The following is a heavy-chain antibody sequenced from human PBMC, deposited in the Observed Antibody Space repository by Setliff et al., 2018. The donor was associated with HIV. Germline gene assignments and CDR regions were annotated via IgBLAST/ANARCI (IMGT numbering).Heavy chain of an antibody. V-gene: IGHV1-18*01. CDR2: ISAYNGNT. J-gene: IGHJ4*02. Sequence: ASVKVSCKASGYSFSRSWVQWVRQASGQGLEWMGWISAYNGNTNYPQKLQDRVTMTTDTSTSTAYMELRSLRSDDTAVYYCARDGYYYGSGSYSSFDYWGQGTLVTVSS. CDR1: GYSFSRSW. D-gene: IGHD3-10*01. CDR3: ARDGYYYGSGSYSSFDY.